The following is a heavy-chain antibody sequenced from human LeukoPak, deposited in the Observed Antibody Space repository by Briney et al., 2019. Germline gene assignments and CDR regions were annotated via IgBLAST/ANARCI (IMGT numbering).Heavy chain of an antibody. Sequence: PTETLSLICAVSGDSISNSQSHWGWVRQAPGKGLQWIGSTYYSGITYYNAALKSRITISVDMAKNQVSLQLISVTAADTAVYYRARHHDFYDSLNFMDVWGRGTTVTVSS. CDR3: ARHHDFYDSLNFMDV. V-gene: IGHV4-39*01. J-gene: IGHJ6*03. CDR1: GDSISNSQSH. CDR2: TYYSGIT. D-gene: IGHD3/OR15-3a*01.